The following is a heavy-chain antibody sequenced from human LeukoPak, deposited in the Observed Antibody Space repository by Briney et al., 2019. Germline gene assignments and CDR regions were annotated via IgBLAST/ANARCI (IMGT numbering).Heavy chain of an antibody. J-gene: IGHJ5*02. Sequence: SETLSLTCTVSGGSISSYYWSWIRQPPGKGLEWIGYIYYSGSTNYNPSLKSRVTISVDTSKNQFSLKLSSVTAADTAVYYCARLLTRGAYYYDSSGSRVFDPWGQGTLVTVSS. D-gene: IGHD3-22*01. CDR2: IYYSGST. CDR3: ARLLTRGAYYYDSSGSRVFDP. V-gene: IGHV4-59*08. CDR1: GGSISSYY.